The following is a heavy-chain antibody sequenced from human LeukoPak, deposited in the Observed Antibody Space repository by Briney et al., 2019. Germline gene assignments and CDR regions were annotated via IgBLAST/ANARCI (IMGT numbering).Heavy chain of an antibody. J-gene: IGHJ4*02. D-gene: IGHD3-22*01. CDR2: INPNSGGT. Sequence: ASVKVSCKASGHTFTGYYMHWVRQAPGQGLEWMGWINPNSGGTNYAQKFQGRVTMTRDTSISTAYMELSRLSSDDTAVYYCARVAVDSSGYYLYYFDYWGQGTLVTVSS. CDR3: ARVAVDSSGYYLYYFDY. CDR1: GHTFTGYY. V-gene: IGHV1-2*02.